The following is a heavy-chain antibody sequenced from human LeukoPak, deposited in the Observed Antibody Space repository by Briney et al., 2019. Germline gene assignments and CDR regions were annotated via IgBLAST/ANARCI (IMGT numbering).Heavy chain of an antibody. J-gene: IGHJ4*02. CDR1: GYTFTGYY. V-gene: IGHV1-2*04. CDR3: ASKGTAMATRYYFDY. Sequence: ASVKVSCTASGYTFTGYYMHWVRQAPGQGLEWMGWINPNSGGTNYAQKFRGWVTMTRDTSISTAYMELSRLRSDDTAVYYCASKGTAMATRYYFDYWGQGTLVTVSS. D-gene: IGHD5-18*01. CDR2: INPNSGGT.